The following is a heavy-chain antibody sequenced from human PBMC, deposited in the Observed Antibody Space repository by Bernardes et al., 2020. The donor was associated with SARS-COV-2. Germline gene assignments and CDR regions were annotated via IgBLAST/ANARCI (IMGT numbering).Heavy chain of an antibody. CDR2: INPSGGST. J-gene: IGHJ4*02. D-gene: IGHD1-1*01. CDR1: GYTFTSYF. Sequence: ASVKVSCKASGYTFTSYFMHWVRQAPGQGLEWMGLINPSGGSTSYAQKFQGRVTITRDTSTSTVYMELSSLRSEDTAMYYCAREEGDAYNLDYWGQGTLVTVSS. V-gene: IGHV1-46*03. CDR3: AREEGDAYNLDY.